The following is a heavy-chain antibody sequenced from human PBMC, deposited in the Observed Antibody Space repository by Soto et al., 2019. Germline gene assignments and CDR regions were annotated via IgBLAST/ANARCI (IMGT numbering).Heavy chain of an antibody. CDR2: INAGNGNT. CDR1: GYTFTSYA. D-gene: IGHD6-19*01. Sequence: ASVKVSCKASGYTFTSYAMHWVRQAPGQRLEWMGWINAGNGNTKYSQKFQGRVTITRDTSASTVYMELSSLRSEDTAVYYCARDVAVAGLYYYYGMDVWGQGTTVTVSS. CDR3: ARDVAVAGLYYYYGMDV. V-gene: IGHV1-3*01. J-gene: IGHJ6*02.